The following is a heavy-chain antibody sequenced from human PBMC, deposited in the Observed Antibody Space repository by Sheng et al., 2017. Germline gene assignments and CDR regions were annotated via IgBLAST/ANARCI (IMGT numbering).Heavy chain of an antibody. CDR2: ISGGGNT. CDR3: AKSKLVGYRGYSLADAFDK. Sequence: VQLLESGGGLVQPGGSLRLSCVASGFTFSSYVVNWVRQAPGKGLQWVSGISGGGNTDYADSVKGRFTISRDNAKNTLYLQMNSLRAEDTAVYYCAKSKLVGYRGYSLADAFDKWGQGTMVTVSS. D-gene: IGHD5-12*01. V-gene: IGHV3-23*01. J-gene: IGHJ3*02. CDR1: GFTFSSYV.